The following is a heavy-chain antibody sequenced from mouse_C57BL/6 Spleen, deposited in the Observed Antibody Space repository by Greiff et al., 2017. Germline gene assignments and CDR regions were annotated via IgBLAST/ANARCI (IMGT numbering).Heavy chain of an antibody. Sequence: EVQLQQSGPELVKPGDSVKISCKASGYSFTGYFMNWVMQSHGKSLEWIGRINPYNGDTFYNQKFKGKATLTVDKSSSTAHMELRSLTSEDSAVYYCAIYYYGSTLYYYAMDYWGQGTSVTVSS. D-gene: IGHD1-1*01. CDR1: GYSFTGYF. V-gene: IGHV1-20*01. J-gene: IGHJ4*01. CDR3: AIYYYGSTLYYYAMDY. CDR2: INPYNGDT.